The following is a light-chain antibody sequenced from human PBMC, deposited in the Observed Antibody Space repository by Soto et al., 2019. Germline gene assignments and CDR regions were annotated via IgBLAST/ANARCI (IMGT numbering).Light chain of an antibody. CDR2: AVS. V-gene: IGKV1-39*01. CDR1: QRISSN. J-gene: IGKJ1*01. CDR3: QQSYSAPRT. Sequence: DIPMTQSPSSLSASVGDRATITCRASQRISSNLNWYQQKPGKAPKILIYAVSNLQSGIPSRFSGSGAGTESPLTSSLLPAEDAATYCCQQSYSAPRTFGQGTKLEIK.